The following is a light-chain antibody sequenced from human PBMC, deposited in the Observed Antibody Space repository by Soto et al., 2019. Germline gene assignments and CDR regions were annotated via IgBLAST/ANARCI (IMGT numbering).Light chain of an antibody. J-gene: IGKJ5*01. CDR2: NAS. V-gene: IGKV1-5*03. Sequence: DIQLAQSPSALFASVGDSDPLTFRASRTISIWLAWYQQKPGKAPKLLIYNASSIESGVPPRFSGSGSGTQFTLTINRLEPEDFAVYYCQQYGKYSPTFGQGTRLEIK. CDR3: QQYGKYSPT. CDR1: RTISIW.